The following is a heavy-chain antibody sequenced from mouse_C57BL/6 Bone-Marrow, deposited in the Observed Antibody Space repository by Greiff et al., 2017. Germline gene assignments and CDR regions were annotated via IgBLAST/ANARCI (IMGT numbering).Heavy chain of an antibody. CDR1: GYAFSSSW. J-gene: IGHJ3*01. CDR3: AIDSSGYTFAY. CDR2: IYPGDGDT. V-gene: IGHV1-82*01. D-gene: IGHD3-2*02. Sequence: QVQLQQSGPELVKPGASVKISCKASGYAFSSSWMNWVKQRPGKGLEWIGRIYPGDGDTNYNGKFKGKATLTADKSSSTAYMQLSSLTSEDSAVYFCAIDSSGYTFAYWGQGTLVTVSA.